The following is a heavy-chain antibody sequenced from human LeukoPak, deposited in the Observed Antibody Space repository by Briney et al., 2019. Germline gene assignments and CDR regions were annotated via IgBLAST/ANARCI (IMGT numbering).Heavy chain of an antibody. V-gene: IGHV3-23*01. CDR3: AKSEQWPRNFDY. CDR1: GFTFSSYA. J-gene: IGHJ4*02. CDR2: ISGSGGST. D-gene: IGHD6-19*01. Sequence: PGGSLRLSCAASGFTFSSYAMSWVRQAPGKGLEWVSAISGSGGSTYYADSVKGRFTISRDNSKNTLYLQMNSLRAEGTAVYYCAKSEQWPRNFDYWGQGTLVTVSS.